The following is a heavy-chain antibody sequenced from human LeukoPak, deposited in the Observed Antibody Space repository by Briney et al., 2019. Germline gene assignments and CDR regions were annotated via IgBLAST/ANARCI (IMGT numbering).Heavy chain of an antibody. J-gene: IGHJ4*02. V-gene: IGHV3-30*03. CDR3: ARAHCSGGSCYQGAFDY. CDR1: GFTFSSYG. CDR2: ISYDGSNK. D-gene: IGHD2-15*01. Sequence: PGGSLRLSCAASGFTFSSYGMHWVRQAPGKGLEWVAVISYDGSNKYYADSVKGRFTISRDNSKNTLYLQMNSLRAEDTAVYYCARAHCSGGSCYQGAFDYWGQGTLVTVSS.